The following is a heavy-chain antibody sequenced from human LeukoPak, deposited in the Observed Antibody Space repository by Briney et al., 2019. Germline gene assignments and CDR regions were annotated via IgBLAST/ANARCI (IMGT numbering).Heavy chain of an antibody. CDR2: VSGSGENT. Sequence: GGSLRLSCAASGFLFDNFAVTWVRQAPGKGLDWVSSVSGSGENTYYADSVKGRFTISRDNSKNTLYLQMNSLRAEDTAVYYCAKLPRGYSGYGSDYWGQGTLVTVSS. CDR3: AKLPRGYSGYGSDY. D-gene: IGHD5-12*01. V-gene: IGHV3-23*01. J-gene: IGHJ4*02. CDR1: GFLFDNFA.